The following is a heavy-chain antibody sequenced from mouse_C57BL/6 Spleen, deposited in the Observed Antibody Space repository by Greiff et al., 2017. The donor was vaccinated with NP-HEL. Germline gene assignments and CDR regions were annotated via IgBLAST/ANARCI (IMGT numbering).Heavy chain of an antibody. CDR1: GYTFTSYW. CDR2: IHPNSGST. Sequence: QVQLQQSGAELVKPGASVKLSCKASGYTFTSYWMHWVKQRPGQGLEWIGMIHPNSGSTNYNEKFKSKATLTVDKSSSTAYMQLSSLTSEDSAVYYCARSEYYGSSYFDYWGQGTTLTVSS. CDR3: ARSEYYGSSYFDY. V-gene: IGHV1-64*01. D-gene: IGHD1-1*01. J-gene: IGHJ2*01.